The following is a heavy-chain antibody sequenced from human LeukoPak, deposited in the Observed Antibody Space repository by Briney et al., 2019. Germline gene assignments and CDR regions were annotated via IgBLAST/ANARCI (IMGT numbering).Heavy chain of an antibody. CDR2: IYYSGST. CDR3: AKGEYDFWSGYVY. D-gene: IGHD3-3*01. J-gene: IGHJ4*02. CDR1: GGSISSGGYY. V-gene: IGHV4-31*03. Sequence: SETLSLTCTVSGGSISSGGYYWSWIRQHPGKGLEWIGYIYYSGSTYYNPSLKSRVTISVDTSKNQFSLKLSSVTAADTAVYYCAKGEYDFWSGYVYWGQGTLVTVSS.